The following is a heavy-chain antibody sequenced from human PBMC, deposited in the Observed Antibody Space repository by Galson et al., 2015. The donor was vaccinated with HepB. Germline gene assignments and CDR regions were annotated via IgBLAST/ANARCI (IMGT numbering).Heavy chain of an antibody. Sequence: SLRLSCAASGFTFTTYAMSWVRQAPGKGLEWVSVISNIDASTYYAESVKGRFTISRDNSKNTLHLQMNSLRAVDTAIYYCAKGGGLGSCSRSSCSDAFDIWGQGTMVIVSS. J-gene: IGHJ3*02. CDR3: AKGGGLGSCSRSSCSDAFDI. V-gene: IGHV3-23*01. CDR2: ISNIDAST. CDR1: GFTFTTYA. D-gene: IGHD2-2*01.